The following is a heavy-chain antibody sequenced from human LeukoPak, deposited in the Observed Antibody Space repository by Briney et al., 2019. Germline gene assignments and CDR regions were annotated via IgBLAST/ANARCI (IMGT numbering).Heavy chain of an antibody. CDR2: TWYDGSNK. V-gene: IGHV3-33*01. D-gene: IGHD3-22*01. CDR1: GFTFSSYG. J-gene: IGHJ6*02. Sequence: PGGSLRLSCAASGFTFSSYGMHWVRQAPGKGLEWVAVTWYDGSNKYYADSVKGRFTISRDNSKNTLYLQMNSLRAEDTAVYYCARDGRGNDSSGYYAQPANYYGMDVWGQGTTVTVSS. CDR3: ARDGRGNDSSGYYAQPANYYGMDV.